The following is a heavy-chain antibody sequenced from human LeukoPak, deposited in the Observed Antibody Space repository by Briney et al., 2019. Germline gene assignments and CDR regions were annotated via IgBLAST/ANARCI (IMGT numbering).Heavy chain of an antibody. CDR1: GFTFSSYG. CDR2: IRYDGSNK. CDR3: ARDRRVNYYYMDV. V-gene: IGHV3-30*02. J-gene: IGHJ6*03. Sequence: GGSLRLSCAASGFTFSSYGMHWVRQAPGKGLEWVAFIRYDGSNKYYADSVKGRFTISRDNSKNTLYLQMNSLRAEDTAVYYCARDRRVNYYYMDVWGKGTTVTVSS. D-gene: IGHD3-22*01.